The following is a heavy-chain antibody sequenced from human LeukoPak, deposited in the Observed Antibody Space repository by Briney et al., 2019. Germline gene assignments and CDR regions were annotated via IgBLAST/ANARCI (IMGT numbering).Heavy chain of an antibody. CDR1: GGSFSGYY. J-gene: IGHJ4*02. Sequence: SETLSLTCAVYGGSFSGYYWSWIRQPPGKGLEWIGEINHSGSTNYNPSLKSRVTISVDTSKNQFSLKLSSVTAADTAVYYCARGWLAFDYWGQGTLVTVSS. CDR3: ARGWLAFDY. D-gene: IGHD6-19*01. CDR2: INHSGST. V-gene: IGHV4-34*01.